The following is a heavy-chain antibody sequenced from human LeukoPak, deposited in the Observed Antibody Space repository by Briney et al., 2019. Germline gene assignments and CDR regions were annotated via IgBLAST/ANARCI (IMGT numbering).Heavy chain of an antibody. J-gene: IGHJ4*02. CDR1: GFTFGDYV. CDR2: IRTKAYGGTT. Sequence: GGSLRLSCTASGFTFGDYVVSWFRQAPGKGLEWVGFIRTKAYGGTTEYAASVKGRFTISRDDSESIAYLQMNSLKTVDTAVYYCTRGSDTVFGVARDGFDSWGQGTLVTVSS. D-gene: IGHD3-3*01. CDR3: TRGSDTVFGVARDGFDS. V-gene: IGHV3-49*03.